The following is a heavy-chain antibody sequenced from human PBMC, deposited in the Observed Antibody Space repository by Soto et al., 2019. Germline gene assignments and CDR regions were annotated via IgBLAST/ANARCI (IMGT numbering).Heavy chain of an antibody. CDR1: GAAFNTIT. J-gene: IGHJ5*02. CDR2: FVSVFGSA. V-gene: IGHV1-69*01. Sequence: QVQLVQSGAEVKKPGSSVRVSCKASGAAFNTITINWVRQAPGQGLEWMGGFVSVFGSATYAQKFQGRVAITADASTSTFYMELSRLNSEDTALYYCVREDDTTGSYSWFDPWGQGTLVTVSS. CDR3: VREDDTTGSYSWFDP. D-gene: IGHD3-9*01.